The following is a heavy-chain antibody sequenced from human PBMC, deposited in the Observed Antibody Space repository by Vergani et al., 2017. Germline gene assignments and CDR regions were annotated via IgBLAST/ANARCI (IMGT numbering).Heavy chain of an antibody. V-gene: IGHV1-69*02. CDR2: IIPILGIA. CDR1: GGTFSSYT. CDR3: ARCTKGRDGYNWDPYFDY. J-gene: IGHJ4*02. D-gene: IGHD5-24*01. Sequence: QVQLVQSGAEVKKPGSSVKVSCKASGGTFSSYTISWVRQAPGQGLEWMGRIIPILGIANYAQKFKGRVTSTADKSTSTAYMELSSLRSEDTAVYYGARCTKGRDGYNWDPYFDYWGQGTLVTVSS.